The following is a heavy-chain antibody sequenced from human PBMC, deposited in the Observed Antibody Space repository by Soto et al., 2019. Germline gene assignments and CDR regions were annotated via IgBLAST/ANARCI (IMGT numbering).Heavy chain of an antibody. CDR1: GFTFSNAW. CDR3: ARARKMDY. CDR2: IKSKPDGGTT. V-gene: IGHV3-15*01. J-gene: IGHJ4*02. Sequence: EVQMVESGGGLVMPGGSLRLSCAASGFTFSNAWFNWVRQAPGKGLEWVGRIKSKPDGGTTDYAAVVKGRFTISRDDSKNTVYLQMNSLRAEDTAVYYCARARKMDYWGQGTLVTVSS.